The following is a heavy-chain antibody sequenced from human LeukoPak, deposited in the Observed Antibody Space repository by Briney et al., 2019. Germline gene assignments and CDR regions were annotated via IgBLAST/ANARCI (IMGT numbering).Heavy chain of an antibody. CDR1: GFTFSSYW. J-gene: IGHJ6*03. CDR2: IKQDGSEK. CDR3: ARDTTVPQAYYYMDV. Sequence: AGSLRLSCAASGFTFSSYWMSWVRQAPGKGLEWVANIKQDGSEKYYVDSVKGRFTISRDNAKNSLYLQMNSLRAEDTAVYYCARDTTVPQAYYYMDVWGKGTTVTVSS. D-gene: IGHD1-1*01. V-gene: IGHV3-7*01.